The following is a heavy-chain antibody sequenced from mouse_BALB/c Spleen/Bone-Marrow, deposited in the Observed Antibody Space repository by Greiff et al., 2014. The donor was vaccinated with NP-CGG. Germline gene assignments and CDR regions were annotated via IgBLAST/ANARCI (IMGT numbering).Heavy chain of an antibody. CDR2: FYPGSGNT. CDR1: GYTFTDYY. Sequence: QVQLQQPGPELVKPGASVKISCKASGYTFTDYYINWVKQKPGQGLEWIGWFYPGSGNTKYNEKFKGKATLTVDTSSSTAYMQPSSTASEDTAVYFYARTGGYYVRFAYWGQGTLVTVSA. D-gene: IGHD2-3*01. V-gene: IGHV1-84*02. CDR3: ARTGGYYVRFAY. J-gene: IGHJ3*01.